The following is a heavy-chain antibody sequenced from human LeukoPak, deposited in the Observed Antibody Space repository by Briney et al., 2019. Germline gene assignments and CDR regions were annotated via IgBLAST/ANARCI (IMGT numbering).Heavy chain of an antibody. Sequence: GRSLRLSCAASGFTFSSYWMSWVRQAPGRGLEWVANIKQDGSMKQYVDSVRGRFTISRDNAKSSLYLQMSSLKAEDSAVYYCARDGKSGYYVYWGQGTLVTVSS. CDR2: IKQDGSMK. CDR1: GFTFSSYW. D-gene: IGHD5-12*01. CDR3: ARDGKSGYYVY. V-gene: IGHV3-7*01. J-gene: IGHJ4*02.